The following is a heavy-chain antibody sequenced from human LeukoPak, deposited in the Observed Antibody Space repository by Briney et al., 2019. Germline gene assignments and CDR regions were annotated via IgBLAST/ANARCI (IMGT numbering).Heavy chain of an antibody. CDR2: INPSGGRT. D-gene: IGHD3-22*01. Sequence: ASVKVSCKTSGYTFTSYYMHWVRQAPGQGLEWMGIINPSGGRTSYAQKFQGRVTMTRDMSTSTVYMELSRLRSDDTAVYYCARVDDRGHYYDSNGPRKLFDYWGQGTLVTVSS. CDR1: GYTFTSYY. V-gene: IGHV1-46*01. J-gene: IGHJ4*02. CDR3: ARVDDRGHYYDSNGPRKLFDY.